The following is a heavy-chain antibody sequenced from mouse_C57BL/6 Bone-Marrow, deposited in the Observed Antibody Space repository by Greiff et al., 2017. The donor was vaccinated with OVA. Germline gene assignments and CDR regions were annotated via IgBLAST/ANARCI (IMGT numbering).Heavy chain of an antibody. CDR3: ATNGNYYFDY. CDR2: IDPEDGDT. CDR1: GFNIKDYY. V-gene: IGHV14-1*01. Sequence: EVQLQQSGAELVRPGASVKLSCTASGFNIKDYYMHWVKQRPEQGLEWIGRIDPEDGDTEYAPKFQGKATVTADTSSNTAYLQLSSLTSEDTAVYYCATNGNYYFDYWGQGTTLTVSA. D-gene: IGHD2-1*01. J-gene: IGHJ2*01.